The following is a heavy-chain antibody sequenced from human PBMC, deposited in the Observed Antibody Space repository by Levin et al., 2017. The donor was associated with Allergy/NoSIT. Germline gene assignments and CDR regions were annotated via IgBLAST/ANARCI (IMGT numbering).Heavy chain of an antibody. V-gene: IGHV1-8*01. CDR2: MNPNSGNT. CDR1: GYTFTSYD. D-gene: IGHD4-17*01. J-gene: IGHJ1*01. CDR3: ARGSIKAPTTVKYFQH. Sequence: ASVKVSSKASGYTFTSYDINWVRQATGQGLEWMGWMNPNSGNTGYAQKFQGRVTMTRNTSISTAYMELSSLRSEDTAVYYCARGSIKAPTTVKYFQHWGQGTLVTVSS.